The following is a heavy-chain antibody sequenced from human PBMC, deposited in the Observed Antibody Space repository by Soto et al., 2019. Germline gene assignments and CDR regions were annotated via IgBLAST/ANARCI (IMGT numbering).Heavy chain of an antibody. D-gene: IGHD6-6*01. Sequence: GGSLRLSCAASGFTFSSYGMHWVRQAPGKGLEWVAVISYDGSNKYYADSVKGRFTISRDNSKNTLYLQMNSLRAEDTAVYYCAKDPSIAAPKIHWGQGTLVTVYS. CDR3: AKDPSIAAPKIH. CDR1: GFTFSSYG. CDR2: ISYDGSNK. V-gene: IGHV3-30*18. J-gene: IGHJ4*02.